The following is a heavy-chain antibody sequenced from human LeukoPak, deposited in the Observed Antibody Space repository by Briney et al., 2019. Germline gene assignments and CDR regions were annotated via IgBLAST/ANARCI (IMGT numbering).Heavy chain of an antibody. CDR1: GGSIASYY. V-gene: IGHV4-59*12. D-gene: IGHD4-17*01. Sequence: SETLSLTCTVSGGSIASYYWSWIRQFPGKGLEWIGYISYRGSTYYNPSLKSRVTISVDTSKNQFSLKLSSVTAADTAVYYCARARTVTTPPLLYYWGQGTLVTVSS. CDR3: ARARTVTTPPLLYY. J-gene: IGHJ4*02. CDR2: ISYRGST.